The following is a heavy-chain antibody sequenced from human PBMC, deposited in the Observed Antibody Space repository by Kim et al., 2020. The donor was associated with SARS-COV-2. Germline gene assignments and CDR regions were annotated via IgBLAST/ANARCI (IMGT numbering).Heavy chain of an antibody. CDR3: ARDYYDSSGPAAFDI. D-gene: IGHD3-22*01. J-gene: IGHJ3*02. Sequence: GGSLRLSCAASGFTVSTNYMCWVRQAPGKGVEWVSVIYSGGSTYYADSVKGRFTISRDNSKNTLYLQMNSLRAEDTAVYYCARDYYDSSGPAAFDIWGQGTMVTVSS. CDR2: IYSGGST. V-gene: IGHV3-53*01. CDR1: GFTVSTNY.